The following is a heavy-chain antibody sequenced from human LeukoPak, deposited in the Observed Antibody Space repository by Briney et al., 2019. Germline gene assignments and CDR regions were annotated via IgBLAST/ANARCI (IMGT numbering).Heavy chain of an antibody. D-gene: IGHD3-10*01. V-gene: IGHV3-72*01. J-gene: IGHJ4*01. Sequence: GGSLRLSCAASGFTFSDHYIDWVRQAPGKGLEWVGRSRDKGNSYTTAYAASVRGRFTISRGDSKNSLYLQMNSLKIEDTAVYYCTKLARAPRDFDYWGQGTLVTVSS. CDR1: GFTFSDHY. CDR3: TKLARAPRDFDY. CDR2: SRDKGNSYTT.